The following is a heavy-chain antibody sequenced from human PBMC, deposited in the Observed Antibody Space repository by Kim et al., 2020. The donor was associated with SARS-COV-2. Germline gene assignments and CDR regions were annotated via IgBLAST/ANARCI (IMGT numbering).Heavy chain of an antibody. D-gene: IGHD6-19*01. J-gene: IGHJ4*02. CDR3: ARYSSGWSAY. CDR2: IA. Sequence: IANYEQQFQARVTITADKTMSTAYMELSSLRSEDTAVYYCARYSSGWSAYWGQGTLVTVSS. V-gene: IGHV1-69*02.